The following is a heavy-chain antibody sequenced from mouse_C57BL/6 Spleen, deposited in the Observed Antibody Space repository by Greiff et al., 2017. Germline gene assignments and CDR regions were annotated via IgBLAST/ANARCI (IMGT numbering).Heavy chain of an antibody. CDR3: GRNYDFDY. J-gene: IGHJ2*01. V-gene: IGHV1-82*01. D-gene: IGHD1-1*01. Sequence: VQLQQSGPELVKPGDSVKISCKASGYAFSSSWMNWVKQRPGKGLEWIGRIYPGDGDTNYNGKFKGKATLTADKSSSTAYMQLSSLTSEDSAVYFCGRNYDFDYWGQGTTLTVSS. CDR2: IYPGDGDT. CDR1: GYAFSSSW.